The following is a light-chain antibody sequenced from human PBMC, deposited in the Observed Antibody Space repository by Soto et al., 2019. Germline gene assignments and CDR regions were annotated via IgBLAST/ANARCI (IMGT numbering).Light chain of an antibody. V-gene: IGKV1-5*01. CDR1: QNIHTW. J-gene: IGKJ1*01. CDR3: QQYDTDWT. CDR2: DAS. Sequence: DIQMTQSPSTLAASIGDRVNITCRASQNIHTWLAWYQQRPGKAPKLLIYDASTLESGVPSRFSGGGSGTEFSLTVSSLQPDDFANYYFQQYDTDWTFGLGTKVEIK.